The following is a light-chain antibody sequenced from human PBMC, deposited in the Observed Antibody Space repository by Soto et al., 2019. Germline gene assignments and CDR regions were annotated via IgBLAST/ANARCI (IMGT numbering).Light chain of an antibody. J-gene: IGLJ1*01. V-gene: IGLV1-40*01. CDR2: GNT. CDR1: SSNIGAGLD. Sequence: QSVLTQPPSVSGAPGQRVTISCTGSSSNIGAGLDVNWYQQLPGTAPKLLIYGNTHRPSGVPDRFSGSKSGTEASLAITGLQREDDADFYYQSYDSSLSGDVFGTGTKVTVL. CDR3: QSYDSSLSGDV.